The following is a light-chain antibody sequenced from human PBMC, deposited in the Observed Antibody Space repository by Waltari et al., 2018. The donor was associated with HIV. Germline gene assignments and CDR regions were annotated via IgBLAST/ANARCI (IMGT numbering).Light chain of an antibody. J-gene: IGLJ2*01. CDR2: GVT. V-gene: IGLV2-14*01. Sequence: QSALTQPDSVSGSPGQSLTISCTGTNRNIGFFNLVSWYRQYPGKAPQLIIYGVTSRPSGISSRFSGSKSGNTASLTISWLQVDDEADYYCNSYASDDTVVFGGGTKLTVL. CDR1: NRNIGFFNL. CDR3: NSYASDDTVV.